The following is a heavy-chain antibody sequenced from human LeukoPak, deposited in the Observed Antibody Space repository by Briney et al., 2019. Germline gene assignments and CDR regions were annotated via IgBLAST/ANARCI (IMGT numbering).Heavy chain of an antibody. Sequence: PSETLSLTCAVYGGSFSGYYWSWIRQPPGKGLEWIGEINHSGSTNYNPSLKSRVTISVDTSKNQFSLKLSSVTAADTAVYYCARGVPNYYDSSGYYFLAKKRLAFDYWGQGTLVTVSS. CDR2: INHSGST. CDR1: GGSFSGYY. V-gene: IGHV4-34*01. D-gene: IGHD3-22*01. J-gene: IGHJ4*02. CDR3: ARGVPNYYDSSGYYFLAKKRLAFDY.